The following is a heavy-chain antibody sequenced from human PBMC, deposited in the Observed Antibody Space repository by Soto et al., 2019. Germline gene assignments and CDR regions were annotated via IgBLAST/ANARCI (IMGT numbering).Heavy chain of an antibody. CDR1: GGSISSYY. CDR2: IYYSGST. V-gene: IGHV4-59*01. CDR3: ARVHQIEYDYIWGSYRPPQYYFDY. Sequence: PSETLSLTCTVSGGSISSYYWSWIRQPPGKGLEWIGYIYYSGSTNYNPSLKSRVTISVDTSKNQFSLKLSSVTAADTAVYYCARVHQIEYDYIWGSYRPPQYYFDYWGQGTLVTVSS. D-gene: IGHD3-16*02. J-gene: IGHJ4*02.